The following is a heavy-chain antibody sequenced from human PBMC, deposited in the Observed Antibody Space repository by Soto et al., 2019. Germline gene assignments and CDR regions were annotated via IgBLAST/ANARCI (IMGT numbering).Heavy chain of an antibody. J-gene: IGHJ5*02. D-gene: IGHD2-2*01. Sequence: PSETLSLTCTVSGDAIYIGGYYWTWIRQHPGKGLEWIGYIYHTGKTYYNPSLESRVTMSVDTSKNQFSLKLASVTAADTAVYYGARDGSSTANWSDPWGQGTMVTVS. CDR2: IYHTGKT. CDR3: ARDGSSTANWSDP. V-gene: IGHV4-31*03. CDR1: GDAIYIGGYY.